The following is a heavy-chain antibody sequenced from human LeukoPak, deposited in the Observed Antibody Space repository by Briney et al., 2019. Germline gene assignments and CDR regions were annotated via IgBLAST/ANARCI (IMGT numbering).Heavy chain of an antibody. CDR1: GFIASKHY. CDR3: ARTGSRGPYFDL. D-gene: IGHD3-10*01. CDR2: VFAGGSI. J-gene: IGHJ4*02. V-gene: IGHV3-66*02. Sequence: GGSLRLSCAASGFIASKHYMSWVRQAPGKGLEWVSVVFAGGSIYYIDSVKGRFTISRDNPNNTVYLQMNSLTPDDTAVYYCARTGSRGPYFDLWGQGILVTVSS.